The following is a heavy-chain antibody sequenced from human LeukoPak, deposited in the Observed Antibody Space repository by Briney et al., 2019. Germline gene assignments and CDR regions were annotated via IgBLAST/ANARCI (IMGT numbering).Heavy chain of an antibody. V-gene: IGHV3-23*01. J-gene: IGHJ4*02. CDR1: GFTFSSYA. Sequence: GASLRLSCAASGFTFSSYAMNWVRQAPGKGLEWVSTTSGSGTTTHHADPVKGRFTISRDNSKSTLYLQMNSLRAEDTAVYYCAKGGRVAAASEVDYWGQGTLVTVSS. CDR2: TSGSGTTT. D-gene: IGHD6-13*01. CDR3: AKGGRVAAASEVDY.